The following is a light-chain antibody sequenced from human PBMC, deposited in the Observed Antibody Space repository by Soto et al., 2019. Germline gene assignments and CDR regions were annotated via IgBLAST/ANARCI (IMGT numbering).Light chain of an antibody. CDR1: QSMSTW. CDR2: KAS. Sequence: IHMPPSTYTMSASVFDISQITCLGSQSMSTWLAWYQQKPGKAPKLLIYKASSLETGVPSRFSGSGSGTEFTLTISSLQPDDFATYFCQQYNFYPWTFGQGTTVDIK. J-gene: IGKJ1*01. CDR3: QQYNFYPWT. V-gene: IGKV1-5*03.